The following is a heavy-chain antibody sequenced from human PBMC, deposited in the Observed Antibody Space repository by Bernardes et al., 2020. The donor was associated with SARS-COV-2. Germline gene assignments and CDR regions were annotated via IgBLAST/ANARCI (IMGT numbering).Heavy chain of an antibody. D-gene: IGHD4-4*01. Sequence: ASVKVSCKASGYTFSNHNINWVRVRQATGQGLEWVGWMNPISGDTGYAQNLQGRVSMTRDTSISTAYLELNSLRSDDTALNYCAVGSPDCWESGNFRGQGALSTVSS. CDR1: GYTFSNHN. V-gene: IGHV1-8*01. CDR3: AVGSPDCWESGNF. CDR2: MNPISGDT. J-gene: IGHJ4*02.